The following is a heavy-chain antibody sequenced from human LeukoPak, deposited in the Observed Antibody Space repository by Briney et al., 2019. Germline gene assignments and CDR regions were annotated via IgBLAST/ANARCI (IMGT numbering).Heavy chain of an antibody. CDR2: ISYDGNNK. D-gene: IGHD3-10*01. Sequence: GGSLRLSCAASGCTLSSYGMHWVRQAPGKGLEWVAIISYDGNNKYYADSVKGRFTISRDNSENTLYLQMNSLRAEDTADYYCAKDKMTLIRGVILRDAFDIWGQGTMVTVSS. J-gene: IGHJ3*02. V-gene: IGHV3-30*18. CDR3: AKDKMTLIRGVILRDAFDI. CDR1: GCTLSSYG.